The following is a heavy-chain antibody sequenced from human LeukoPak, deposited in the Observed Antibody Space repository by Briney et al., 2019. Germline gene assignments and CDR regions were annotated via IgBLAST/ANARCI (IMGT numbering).Heavy chain of an antibody. CDR2: IFSNDEK. CDR3: ARIQGYGTSYNWFDP. V-gene: IGHV2-26*01. Sequence: SGPVLVKPTETLTLTCTVSGFSLSNARMGVSWIRQHPGKALEWLTHIFSNDEKSYSTSLKSRLTISKDTSRSQVVLNMTNMDTVDTATYYCARIQGYGTSYNWFDPWGQGTLVTVSS. CDR1: GFSLSNARMG. J-gene: IGHJ5*02. D-gene: IGHD6-6*01.